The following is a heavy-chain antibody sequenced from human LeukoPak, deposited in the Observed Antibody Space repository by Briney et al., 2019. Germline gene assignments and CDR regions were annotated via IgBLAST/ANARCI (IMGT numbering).Heavy chain of an antibody. CDR1: GGSISSYY. D-gene: IGHD5-12*01. J-gene: IGHJ3*02. CDR3: ARDRYSGYDGFGAFDI. Sequence: SETLSLTCTVSGGSISSYYWSWIRQPPGKGLEWIGFIYYRGSTNYNPSLESRVTISVDTSKNRFSLKLSSVTAADTAVYYCARDRYSGYDGFGAFDIWGQGTMVTVSS. CDR2: IYYRGST. V-gene: IGHV4-59*01.